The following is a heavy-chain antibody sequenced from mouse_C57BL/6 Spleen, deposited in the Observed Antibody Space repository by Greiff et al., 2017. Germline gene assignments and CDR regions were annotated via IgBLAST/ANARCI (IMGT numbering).Heavy chain of an antibody. CDR1: GYSITSGYY. Sequence: EVKLEESGPGLVKPSQSLSLTCSVTGYSITSGYYWNWIRQFPGNKLEWVGYISYDGSNNYKPSLKKRISITRTTSKNQFFLKLNSVTTEDTATYYCASLYDYNGYFDVWGTGTTVTVSS. CDR2: ISYDGSN. D-gene: IGHD2-4*01. J-gene: IGHJ1*03. CDR3: ASLYDYNGYFDV. V-gene: IGHV3-6*01.